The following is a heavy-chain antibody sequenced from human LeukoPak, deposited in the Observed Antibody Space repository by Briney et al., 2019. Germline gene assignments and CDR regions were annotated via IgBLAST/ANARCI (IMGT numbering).Heavy chain of an antibody. V-gene: IGHV1-69*13. CDR2: IIPIFGTA. Sequence: SVKVSCKASEGTFISYAISWVRQAPGQGLEWMGGIIPIFGTANYAQKFQGRVTITADESTSTAYMELSSLRSEDTAVYYCARVAVRGVPKNYYYYYGMDVWGQGTTVTVSS. J-gene: IGHJ6*02. D-gene: IGHD3-10*01. CDR1: EGTFISYA. CDR3: ARVAVRGVPKNYYYYYGMDV.